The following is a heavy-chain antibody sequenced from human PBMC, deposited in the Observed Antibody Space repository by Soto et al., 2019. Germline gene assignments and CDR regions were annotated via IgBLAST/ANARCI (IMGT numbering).Heavy chain of an antibody. CDR3: ARDSPKRRGIAAPYYCDY. V-gene: IGHV3-33*01. J-gene: IGHJ4*02. CDR2: IWYDGSNK. D-gene: IGHD6-13*01. CDR1: GFTFSSYG. Sequence: GGSLRLSCAASGFTFSSYGMHWVRQAPGKGLEWVAVIWYDGSNKYYADSVKGRFTISRDNSKNTLYLQMNSLRAEDTAVYYCARDSPKRRGIAAPYYCDYWGQGTRGTVSS.